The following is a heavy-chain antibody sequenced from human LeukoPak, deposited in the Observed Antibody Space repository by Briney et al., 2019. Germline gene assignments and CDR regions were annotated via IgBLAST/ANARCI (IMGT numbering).Heavy chain of an antibody. Sequence: PGGSLRLSCAASGFTFSNYAMNWVRQAPGKGLEWVSGISGSGGSTYYADSVKGRFTISRDNSKNTLYLQMNSLRAEDTAVYYCAKAPGDSSGYWEFDYWGQGTLVTVSS. CDR1: GFTFSNYA. V-gene: IGHV3-23*01. CDR3: AKAPGDSSGYWEFDY. CDR2: ISGSGGST. J-gene: IGHJ4*02. D-gene: IGHD3-22*01.